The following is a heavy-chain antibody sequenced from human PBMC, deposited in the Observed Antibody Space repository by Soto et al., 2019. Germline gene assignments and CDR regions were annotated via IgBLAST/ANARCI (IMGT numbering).Heavy chain of an antibody. V-gene: IGHV3-74*01. J-gene: IGHJ6*02. D-gene: IGHD2-15*01. CDR3: ARSDKWPGYCSGGSCYSQKPVGYYYYGMDV. CDR1: GFTFSSYW. CDR2: INSDGSST. Sequence: GGSLRLSCAASGFTFSSYWMHWVRQAPGKGLVWVSRINSDGSSTSYADSVKGRFTISRDNAKNTLYLQMNSLRAEDTAVYYCARSDKWPGYCSGGSCYSQKPVGYYYYGMDVWGQGTTVTVSS.